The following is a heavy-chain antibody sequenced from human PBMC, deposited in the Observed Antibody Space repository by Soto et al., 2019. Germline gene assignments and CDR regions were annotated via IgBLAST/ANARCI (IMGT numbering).Heavy chain of an antibody. J-gene: IGHJ5*02. D-gene: IGHD1-7*01. V-gene: IGHV1-2*04. CDR1: GYTFNDYY. Sequence: ASVKVSCKASGYTFNDYYIHCVRQAPGQGLEWMGWINPHSGATKYAQKFQGWVTMTRDTSMNTAYMEVSRLSSDDTAVFYCARVERWNFFYLDTWGQGTLVTVSS. CDR3: ARVERWNFFYLDT. CDR2: INPHSGAT.